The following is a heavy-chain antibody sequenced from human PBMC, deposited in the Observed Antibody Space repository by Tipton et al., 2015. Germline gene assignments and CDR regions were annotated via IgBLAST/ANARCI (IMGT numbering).Heavy chain of an antibody. J-gene: IGHJ4*02. V-gene: IGHV4-38-2*01. CDR1: AYSISSDYY. Sequence: TLSLTCAVSAYSISSDYYWGWIRQPPGKGLEWIGSISHSGSTYYNPSLKSRVSMSVDTSKNQISLTLTSVTAADTAVYYCARHKDSGTYPLDYWGQGTLVTVSS. D-gene: IGHD3-10*01. CDR2: ISHSGST. CDR3: ARHKDSGTYPLDY.